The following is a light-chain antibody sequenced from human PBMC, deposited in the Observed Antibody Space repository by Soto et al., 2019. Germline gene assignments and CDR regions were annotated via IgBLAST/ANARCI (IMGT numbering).Light chain of an antibody. CDR1: QSISSSY. CDR3: QQYGSSIT. J-gene: IGKJ5*01. V-gene: IGKV3-20*01. CDR2: GAS. Sequence: EIVLTQSPGTLALSPGERATLSCRASQSISSSYLAWYQQKPGQAPRLLIYGASISATGIPDRFSGSGSGTDFTLTISRLEPEDFAVYYCQQYGSSITFGQGTRLEIK.